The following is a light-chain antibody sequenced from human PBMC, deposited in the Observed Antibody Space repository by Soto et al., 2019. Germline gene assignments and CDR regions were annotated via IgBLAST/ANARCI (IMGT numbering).Light chain of an antibody. Sequence: NFMLTQPHSVSESPGKTVTISCTGSSGNIASNYVQWYQQRPGSAPTTVIFQDNQRPSGLPDRFSGSIDSSSNSASLTISGLKTEDEADYYCQSYDSSSVVFGGGTQLNAL. CDR3: QSYDSSSVV. V-gene: IGLV6-57*02. J-gene: IGLJ2*01. CDR2: QDN. CDR1: SGNIASNY.